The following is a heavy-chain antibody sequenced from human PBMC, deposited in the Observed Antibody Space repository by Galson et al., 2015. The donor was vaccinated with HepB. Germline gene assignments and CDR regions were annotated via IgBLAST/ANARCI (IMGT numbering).Heavy chain of an antibody. J-gene: IGHJ4*02. V-gene: IGHV3-30-3*01. CDR2: ISNDGTET. D-gene: IGHD3-3*01. CDR3: ARTKIYHDFWSGFYYTYSPFDL. CDR1: GFTFSSFA. Sequence: SLRLSCAASGFTFSSFAIHWVRQAPGKGLDWVSAISNDGTETDTAESVKGRFIISRDNSNNTLFLQMNSLRAEDTALYYCARTKIYHDFWSGFYYTYSPFDLWGQGTLVTVSS.